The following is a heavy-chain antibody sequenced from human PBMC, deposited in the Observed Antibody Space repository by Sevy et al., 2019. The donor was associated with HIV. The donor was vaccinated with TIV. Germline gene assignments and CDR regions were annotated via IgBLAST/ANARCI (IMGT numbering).Heavy chain of an antibody. CDR2: INHSGST. CDR1: GGSFSGYY. D-gene: IGHD6-6*01. Sequence: SETLSLTCAVYGGSFSGYYWSWIRQPPGKGLEWIGEINHSGSTNYNPSLKSRVTISVDTSKNQFSLKLSAVTAADTAVYYCARERILAARRPFYFDYWGQGTLVTVSS. CDR3: ARERILAARRPFYFDY. V-gene: IGHV4-34*01. J-gene: IGHJ4*02.